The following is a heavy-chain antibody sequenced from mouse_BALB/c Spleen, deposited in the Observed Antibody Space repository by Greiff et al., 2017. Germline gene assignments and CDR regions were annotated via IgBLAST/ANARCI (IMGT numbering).Heavy chain of an antibody. Sequence: VKVVESGAELAKPGASVKMSCKASGYTFTSYWMHWVKQRPGQGLEWIGYINPSTGYTEYNQKFKDKATLTADKSSSTAYMQLSSLTSEDSAVYYCATYRYFDYWGQGTTLTVSS. CDR2: INPSTGYT. CDR1: GYTFTSYW. J-gene: IGHJ2*01. D-gene: IGHD2-14*01. V-gene: IGHV1-7*01. CDR3: ATYRYFDY.